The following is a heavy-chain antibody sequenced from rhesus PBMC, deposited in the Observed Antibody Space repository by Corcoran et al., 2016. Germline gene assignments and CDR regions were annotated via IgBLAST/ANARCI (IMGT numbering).Heavy chain of an antibody. V-gene: IGHV3S5*01. D-gene: IGHD6-37*01. Sequence: EVQLVETGGGLVQPGGSLKLSCAASGFTFSSYGMSWVPQAPGKGVEWVSAINSGGGITYYADPLKGRFTISRDNAKNTISLQMNRLRAEDTAVYYCAKEGEGGGGWYRYGKYFEFWGQGALVTVSS. CDR1: GFTFSSYG. CDR2: INSGGGIT. J-gene: IGHJ1*01. CDR3: AKEGEGGGGWYRYGKYFEF.